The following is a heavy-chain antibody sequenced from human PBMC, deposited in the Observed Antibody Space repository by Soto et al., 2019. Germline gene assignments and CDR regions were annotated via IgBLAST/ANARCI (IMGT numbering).Heavy chain of an antibody. CDR1: GYSFTSYW. D-gene: IGHD2-15*01. CDR2: IYPGDSDT. J-gene: IGHJ3*02. Sequence: PGESLKISCKGSGYSFTSYWIGWVRQMPGKGLGWMGIIYPGDSDTRYSPSFQGQVTISADKSISTAYLQWSSLKASDTAMYYCARLCSGGSCTDAFDIWGQGTMVTVSS. CDR3: ARLCSGGSCTDAFDI. V-gene: IGHV5-51*01.